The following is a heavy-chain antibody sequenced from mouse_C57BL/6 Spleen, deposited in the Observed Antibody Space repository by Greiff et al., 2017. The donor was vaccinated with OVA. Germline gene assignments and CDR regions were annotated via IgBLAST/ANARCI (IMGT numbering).Heavy chain of an antibody. J-gene: IGHJ3*01. CDR1: GYTFTSYW. CDR2: IDPSDSYT. CDR3: ALQYSKVCAY. D-gene: IGHD2-5*01. V-gene: IGHV1-50*01. Sequence: QVQLQQPGAELVKPGASVKLSCKASGYTFTSYWMQWVKQRPGQGLEWIGEIDPSDSYTNYNQKLKGKATLTVDTSSSTAYMQLRSLTSEDSAVYYCALQYSKVCAYWGQETRDSVCA.